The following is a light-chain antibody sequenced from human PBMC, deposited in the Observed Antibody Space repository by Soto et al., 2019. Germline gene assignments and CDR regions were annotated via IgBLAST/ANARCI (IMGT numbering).Light chain of an antibody. CDR3: CSYAGSRTFV. CDR1: SSDVGAYNL. Sequence: QSVLTQPASVSGSPEQSITISCTGTSSDVGAYNLVSWYQQHPGKAPRLIIYGGSKRPSGISHRFSGSKSDNTASLTISGLRAEDEAHYHCCSYAGSRTFVFGGGTKLTVL. CDR2: GGS. J-gene: IGLJ2*01. V-gene: IGLV2-23*01.